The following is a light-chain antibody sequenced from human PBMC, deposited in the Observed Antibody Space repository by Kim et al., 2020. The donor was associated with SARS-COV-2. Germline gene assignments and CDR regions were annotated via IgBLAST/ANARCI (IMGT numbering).Light chain of an antibody. Sequence: ISSTRTRSSTASDYVQGYQQRPGSAPRTLIYDDRQRASGVADRVSGSIDSSSTSASLAISGLETEDEADYYCQSLDASNGDWVFGGGTQLTVL. CDR3: QSLDASNGDWV. CDR1: RSSTASDY. CDR2: DDR. J-gene: IGLJ3*02. V-gene: IGLV6-57*03.